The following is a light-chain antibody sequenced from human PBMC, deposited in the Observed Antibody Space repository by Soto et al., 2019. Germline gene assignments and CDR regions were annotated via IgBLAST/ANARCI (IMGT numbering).Light chain of an antibody. J-gene: IGLJ1*01. CDR1: RSDVGTYNL. CDR3: SSYAGSSNV. V-gene: IGLV2-14*02. Sequence: QSALTQPASVSESPGQSISISCSGARSDVGTYNLVSWYQQHPGQAPKLIIYEGNKRPSGVPDRFSGSKSGNTASLTVSGLQAEDEADYYCSSYAGSSNVFGTGTKVTVL. CDR2: EGN.